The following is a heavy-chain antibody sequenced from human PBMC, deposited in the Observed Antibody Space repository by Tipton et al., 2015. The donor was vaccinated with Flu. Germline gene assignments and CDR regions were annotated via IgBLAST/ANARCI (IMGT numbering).Heavy chain of an antibody. J-gene: IGHJ5*02. D-gene: IGHD4-11*01. CDR2: IHYSGSP. CDR3: SRRDYSTYVSDPKNRFDP. CDR1: GDSMRSDYF. Sequence: TLSLTCTVSGDSMRSDYFWAWNWQAPGKELEWIGHIHYSGSPHYNPSLKSRVTITVDTSKNQFSLRLTSMTAADTALYYCSRRDYSTYVSDPKNRFDPWGQGTLVTVSS. V-gene: IGHV4-38-2*02.